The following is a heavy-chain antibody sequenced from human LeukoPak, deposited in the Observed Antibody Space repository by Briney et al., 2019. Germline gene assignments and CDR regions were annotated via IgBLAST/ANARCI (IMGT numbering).Heavy chain of an antibody. V-gene: IGHV4-39*07. CDR2: IYYSGST. D-gene: IGHD5-18*01. CDR3: AKDRYSFGTYYFDY. CDR1: GGSISSSSYY. Sequence: SETLSLTCTVSGGSISSSSYYWGWIRQPPGKGLEWIGSIYYSGSTYYNPSLKSRVTISVDTSKNQFSLKLSSATAADTAVYYCAKDRYSFGTYYFDYWGQGTLVSVSS. J-gene: IGHJ4*02.